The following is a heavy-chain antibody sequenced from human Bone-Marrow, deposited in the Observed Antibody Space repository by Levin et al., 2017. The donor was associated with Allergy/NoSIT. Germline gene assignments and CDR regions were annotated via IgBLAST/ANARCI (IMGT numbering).Heavy chain of an antibody. CDR2: ISGSDDST. CDR1: GFSFSSYE. CDR3: AKVRRGLDAFDI. J-gene: IGHJ3*02. Sequence: GGSLRLSCAASGFSFSSYEMNWVRQAPGKGLEWVSSISGSDDSTYYTDSVKGRLTISRDNSKNTIYLRMNSLRAEDTAVYYCAKVRRGLDAFDIWGQGTMVTVSS. D-gene: IGHD3/OR15-3a*01. V-gene: IGHV3-23*01.